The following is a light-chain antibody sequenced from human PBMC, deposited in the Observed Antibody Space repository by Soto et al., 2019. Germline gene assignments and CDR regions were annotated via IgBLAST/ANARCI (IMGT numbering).Light chain of an antibody. CDR3: QQRSNWPQIT. J-gene: IGKJ5*01. Sequence: EIVLTQSPATLSLSPGERATLSCRASQSVSSYLAWYQQKPGQAPRLLIYDASNRATGIPARFSGSGSGTDFTLTISSLEPEDFAVYDCQQRSNWPQITFGQGTRLEIK. CDR1: QSVSSY. CDR2: DAS. V-gene: IGKV3-11*01.